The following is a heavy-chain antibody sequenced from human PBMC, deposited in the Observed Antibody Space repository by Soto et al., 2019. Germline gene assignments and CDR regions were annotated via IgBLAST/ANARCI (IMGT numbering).Heavy chain of an antibody. V-gene: IGHV2-5*01. Sequence: QITLKESGPTLVKTTQTLTLTCTFSGFSFGVSGVGVGWIRQPPGRALEWLGLVFWNDAKRYSPSLESRLTLTKDTSNNQVVLTLTNLDPGDTGTYYSARAYTYDFDHWGQGTLVTVSS. CDR2: VFWNDAK. J-gene: IGHJ4*02. D-gene: IGHD2-21*01. CDR1: GFSFGVSGVG. CDR3: ARAYTYDFDH.